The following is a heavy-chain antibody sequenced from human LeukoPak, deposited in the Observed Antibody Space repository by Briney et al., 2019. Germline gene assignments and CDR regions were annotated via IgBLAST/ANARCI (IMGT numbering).Heavy chain of an antibody. Sequence: SQTLSLTCTVSGGSINSGYYWSWLRQHPGRGLEWIGYIYYNGGTYYNPSLKSRITMSTDASKNQFSLRLSSVTAADTAVYFCARGSDYTWGGWGQGTLVTVSS. V-gene: IGHV4-31*03. J-gene: IGHJ4*01. CDR3: ARGSDYTWGG. CDR2: IYYNGGT. D-gene: IGHD3-10*01. CDR1: GGSINSGYY.